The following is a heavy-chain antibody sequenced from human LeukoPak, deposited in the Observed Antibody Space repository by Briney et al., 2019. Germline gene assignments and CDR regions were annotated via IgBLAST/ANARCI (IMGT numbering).Heavy chain of an antibody. CDR1: GGSISSYC. J-gene: IGHJ4*02. CDR2: IYYSGST. V-gene: IGHV4-59*01. D-gene: IGHD3-10*01. CDR3: ARVDGSGFY. Sequence: SETLSLTCTVSGGSISSYCWSWIRQPPGKGLEWIGYIYYSGSTNYNPSLKSRVTISVDTSKNQFSLKLSSVTAADTAVYYCARVDGSGFYWGQGTLVTVSS.